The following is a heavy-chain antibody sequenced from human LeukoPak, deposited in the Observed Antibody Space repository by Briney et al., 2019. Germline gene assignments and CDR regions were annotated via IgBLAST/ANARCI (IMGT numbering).Heavy chain of an antibody. CDR3: ARGYCSGGSCYLAILRYYYYMDV. CDR1: GFTFSSYE. J-gene: IGHJ6*03. CDR2: ISSSGSTI. D-gene: IGHD2-15*01. Sequence: PGGSLRLSCAASGFTFSSYEMNWVRQAPGKGLEWVSYISSSGSTIYYADSVKGRFTISRDNAKNSLYLQMNSLRAEDTAVYYCARGYCSGGSCYLAILRYYYYMDVWGKGTTVTISS. V-gene: IGHV3-48*03.